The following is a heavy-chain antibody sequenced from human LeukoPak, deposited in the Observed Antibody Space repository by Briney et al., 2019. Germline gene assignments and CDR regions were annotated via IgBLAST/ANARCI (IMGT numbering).Heavy chain of an antibody. J-gene: IGHJ4*02. Sequence: PSETLSLTCTVSGGSISSYYWRWIRQPPGKGLEWIGHIYYSVSTNYNPSLKSRVTISVDTSKNQFSLKLSSVTAADTAVYYCARDELRFALRDWGQGTLVTVSS. CDR3: ARDELRFALRD. CDR2: IYYSVST. D-gene: IGHD3-3*01. CDR1: GGSISSYY. V-gene: IGHV4-59*01.